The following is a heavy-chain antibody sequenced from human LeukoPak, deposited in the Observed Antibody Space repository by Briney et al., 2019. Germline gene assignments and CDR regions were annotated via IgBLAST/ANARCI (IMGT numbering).Heavy chain of an antibody. D-gene: IGHD3-9*01. CDR3: TRDRYDILTDFSSFDY. J-gene: IGHJ4*02. Sequence: SETLSLTCTVSGASITSYYWSWIRQPAGKGLEWIGRFFTGGITHFNPSLKSRVTMSEDRSKNQFSLHLSSVTAADTAVYYCTRDRYDILTDFSSFDYWGQGILVTVSS. V-gene: IGHV4-4*07. CDR2: FFTGGIT. CDR1: GASITSYY.